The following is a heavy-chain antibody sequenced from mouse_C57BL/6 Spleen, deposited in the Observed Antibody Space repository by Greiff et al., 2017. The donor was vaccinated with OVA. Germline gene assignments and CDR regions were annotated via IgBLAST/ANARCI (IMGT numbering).Heavy chain of an antibody. CDR3: ARCRSTMVTTDWFAY. J-gene: IGHJ3*01. CDR1: GYTFTSYW. V-gene: IGHV1-53*01. D-gene: IGHD2-2*01. CDR2: INPSNGGT. Sequence: QVQLQQPGTDLVKPGASVKLSCKASGYTFTSYWMHWVKQRPGQGLEWIGNINPSNGGTNYNEKFKSKATLTVDKSSSTAYMQLSSLTSEDSAVYYCARCRSTMVTTDWFAYWGQGTLVTVSA.